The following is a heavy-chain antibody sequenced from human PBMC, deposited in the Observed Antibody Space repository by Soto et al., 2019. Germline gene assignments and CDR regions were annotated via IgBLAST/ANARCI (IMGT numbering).Heavy chain of an antibody. V-gene: IGHV3-23*01. Sequence: EVQLLESGGGLVQPGGSLRLSCAASGFTFTTFAISWVRQAPGKGLEWVYAISGSGDGTYFADSVKGRFTISRDNSKNTLYLQMNSLRVEDTAVYYCEKDYLTVAGNNLGSWGQGTLVTVSS. CDR1: GFTFTTFA. CDR3: EKDYLTVAGNNLGS. D-gene: IGHD6-19*01. CDR2: ISGSGDGT. J-gene: IGHJ5*02.